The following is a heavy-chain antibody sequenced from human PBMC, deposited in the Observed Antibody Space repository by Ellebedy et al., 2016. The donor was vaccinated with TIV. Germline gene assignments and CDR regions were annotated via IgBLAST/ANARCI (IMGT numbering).Heavy chain of an antibody. CDR3: ARDRDTIFYGMDV. J-gene: IGHJ6*02. Sequence: SVKVSXKASVGTFSSYAISWVRQAPGQGLEWMGGIIPIFGTANYAQKFQGRVTITADESTSTAYMELSSLRSEDTAVYYCARDRDTIFYGMDVWGQGTTVTVSS. V-gene: IGHV1-69*13. CDR2: IIPIFGTA. CDR1: VGTFSSYA. D-gene: IGHD3-3*01.